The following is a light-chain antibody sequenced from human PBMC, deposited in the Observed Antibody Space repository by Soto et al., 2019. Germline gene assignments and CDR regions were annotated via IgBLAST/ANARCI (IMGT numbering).Light chain of an antibody. CDR2: EDT. CDR3: CSYAGSSFVV. J-gene: IGLJ2*01. CDR1: SSDVGSYDL. Sequence: QSALTQPASVSGSPGQSITISCTGTSSDVGSYDLVSWYQQHPGKAPKLMIYEDTKRPSGVSNRFSGSKSGNTASLTISGLQAEDEADYHCCSYAGSSFVVFGVGTQVTVL. V-gene: IGLV2-23*01.